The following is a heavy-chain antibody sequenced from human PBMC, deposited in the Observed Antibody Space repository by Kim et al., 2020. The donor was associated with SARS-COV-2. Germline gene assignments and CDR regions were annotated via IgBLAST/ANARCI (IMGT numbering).Heavy chain of an antibody. CDR2: INHSGST. CDR3: ARGYWGTARPRATFYYYYGMDV. V-gene: IGHV4-34*01. Sequence: SETLSLTCAVYGGSFSGYYWSWIRQPPGKGLEWIGEINHSGSTNYNPSLKSRVTISVDTSKNQFSLKLSSVTAADTAVYYCARGYWGTARPRATFYYYYGMDVWGQGTTVTVSS. D-gene: IGHD6-6*01. J-gene: IGHJ6*02. CDR1: GGSFSGYY.